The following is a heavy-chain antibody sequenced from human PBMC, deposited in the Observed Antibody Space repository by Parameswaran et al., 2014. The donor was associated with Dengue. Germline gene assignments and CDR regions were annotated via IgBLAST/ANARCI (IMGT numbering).Heavy chain of an antibody. CDR2: INPNSGGT. J-gene: IGHJ4*02. CDR3: AREAGVAGDY. V-gene: IGHV1-2*06. Sequence: WVRQAPGQGLEWMGRINPNSGGTNYAQKFQGRVTMTRDTSISTAYMELSRLRSDDTAVYYCAREAGVAGDYWGQGTLVTVSS. D-gene: IGHD3-3*01.